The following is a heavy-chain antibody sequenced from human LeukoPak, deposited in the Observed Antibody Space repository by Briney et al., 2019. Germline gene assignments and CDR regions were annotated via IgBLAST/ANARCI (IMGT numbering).Heavy chain of an antibody. CDR3: TTEWFDP. CDR1: GFTFSDHY. Sequence: GGSLRLSCAASGFTFSDHYMDWVRQAPGKGLEWVGRSRNRAKSYTTDYAASVRGRFTISRDDSQNSLYLQMRSLKTEDTAVYYCTTEWFDPWGQGTLVTVSS. V-gene: IGHV3-72*01. CDR2: SRNRAKSYTT. J-gene: IGHJ5*02.